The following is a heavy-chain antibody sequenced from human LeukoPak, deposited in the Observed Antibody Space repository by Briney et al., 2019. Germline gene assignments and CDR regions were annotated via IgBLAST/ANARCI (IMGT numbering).Heavy chain of an antibody. Sequence: PSETLSLTCTVSGGSISSSSYYWGWIRQPPGKGLEWIGSIYYSGSTYYNPSLKSRVTISVDTSKNQFSLKLSSVTAADTAVYYCARGLTMVRGAYDYWGQGTLVTVSS. V-gene: IGHV4-39*07. J-gene: IGHJ4*02. CDR1: GGSISSSSYY. D-gene: IGHD3-10*01. CDR2: IYYSGST. CDR3: ARGLTMVRGAYDY.